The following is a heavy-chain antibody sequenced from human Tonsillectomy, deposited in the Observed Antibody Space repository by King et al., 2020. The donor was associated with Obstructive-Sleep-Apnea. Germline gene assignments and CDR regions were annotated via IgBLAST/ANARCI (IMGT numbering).Heavy chain of an antibody. Sequence: HVQLVESGGGVVQPGGSLRLSCAASALAFSTFGMHWVRQAPGKGLEWVAFIQYHGGDQCYADSVKGRFTISRDNSKNALYLQMNSLRVEETAVYFCAKEGKASTGNDALDIWGQGTMVSVSS. D-gene: IGHD6-13*01. CDR3: AKEGKASTGNDALDI. CDR2: IQYHGGDQ. CDR1: ALAFSTFG. V-gene: IGHV3-30*02. J-gene: IGHJ3*02.